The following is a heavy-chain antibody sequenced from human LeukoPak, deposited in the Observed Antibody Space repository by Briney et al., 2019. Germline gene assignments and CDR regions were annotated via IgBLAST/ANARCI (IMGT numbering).Heavy chain of an antibody. J-gene: IGHJ4*02. CDR2: ISWDGGST. Sequence: GGSLRLSCAASRFTFSIYAMSWVRQAPGKGLEWVSLISWDGGSTYYADSVKGRFTISRDNSKNSLYLQMNSLRAEDTALYYCAKDIEKGGYSSSSSFDYWGQGTLVTVSS. CDR3: AKDIEKGGYSSSSSFDY. D-gene: IGHD6-6*01. V-gene: IGHV3-43D*03. CDR1: RFTFSIYA.